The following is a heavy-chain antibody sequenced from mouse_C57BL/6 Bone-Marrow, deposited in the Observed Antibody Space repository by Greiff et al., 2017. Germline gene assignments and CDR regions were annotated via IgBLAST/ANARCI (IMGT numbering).Heavy chain of an antibody. CDR1: GFNFKNTY. J-gene: IGHJ4*01. Sequence: EVKVVESVAELVRPGASVKLSCTASGFNFKNTYMHWVKQRPEQGLEWIGKIDPANGNTKYAPKFQGKATLTADTSSNTAYLQLSSLTSEDTAIYDCARCIYYYSIDDWGQGTSVTVSS. CDR3: ARCIYYYSIDD. V-gene: IGHV14-3*01. CDR2: IDPANGNT.